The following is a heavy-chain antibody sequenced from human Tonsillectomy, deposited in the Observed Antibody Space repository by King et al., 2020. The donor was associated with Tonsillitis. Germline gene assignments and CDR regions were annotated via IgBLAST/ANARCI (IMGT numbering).Heavy chain of an antibody. CDR1: GGSISPYY. V-gene: IGHV4-59*08. J-gene: IGHJ6*02. CDR3: ARQNYYGMDV. Sequence: QLQESGPGLVKPSETLSLTCTVSGGSISPYYWSWIRQPPGKGLEWIGYIYNSGNTNYNTSLKSRVTISVVTSKNQFSLKLNSVTAADTAVYYCARQNYYGMDVWGQGTTVTVSS. CDR2: IYNSGNT.